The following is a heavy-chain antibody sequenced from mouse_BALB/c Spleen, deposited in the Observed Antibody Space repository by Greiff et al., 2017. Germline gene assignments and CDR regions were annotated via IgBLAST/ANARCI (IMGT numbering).Heavy chain of an antibody. J-gene: IGHJ4*01. CDR3: ARGRIYYDLYYAMDY. Sequence: QVQLQQSGAELVRPGVSVKISCKGSGYTFTDYAMHWVKQSHAKSLEWIGVISTYYGDASYNQKFKGKATMTVDKSSSTAYMELARLTSEDSAIYYCARGRIYYDLYYAMDYWGQGTSVTVSS. CDR2: ISTYYGDA. D-gene: IGHD2-4*01. V-gene: IGHV1S137*01. CDR1: GYTFTDYA.